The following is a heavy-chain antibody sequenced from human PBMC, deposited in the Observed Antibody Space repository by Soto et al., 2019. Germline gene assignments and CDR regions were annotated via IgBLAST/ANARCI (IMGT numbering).Heavy chain of an antibody. CDR1: GGHISSGGYC. CDR3: ARSVFP. Sequence: QVQLQESGPGLVKPSQTLSLTFTFSGGHISSGGYCCSWIRQHPGKGLEWTGYIYYSGSTYYNPSLKSRVTISVDTSKNQFSLKLSSVTAAATAVYYCARSVFPWGQGTLVTVSS. V-gene: IGHV4-31*03. CDR2: IYYSGST. J-gene: IGHJ5*02.